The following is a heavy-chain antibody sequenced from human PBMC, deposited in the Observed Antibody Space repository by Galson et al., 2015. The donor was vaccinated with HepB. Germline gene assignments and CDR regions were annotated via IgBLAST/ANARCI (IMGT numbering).Heavy chain of an antibody. CDR2: IYSGGST. CDR3: ATNPYGSGSYTPRLGI. Sequence: SLRLSCAASGFTVSSNYMSWVRQAPGKGLEWVSVIYSGGSTYYADSVRGRFTISRDNSKNTLYLQMNSLRAEDTAVYYCATNPYGSGSYTPRLGIWGQGTLVTVSS. V-gene: IGHV3-53*01. J-gene: IGHJ4*02. D-gene: IGHD3-10*01. CDR1: GFTVSSNY.